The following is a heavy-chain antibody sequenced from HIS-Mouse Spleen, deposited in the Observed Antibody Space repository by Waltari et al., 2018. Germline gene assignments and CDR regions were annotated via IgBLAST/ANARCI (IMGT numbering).Heavy chain of an antibody. CDR2: IYHSGST. V-gene: IGHV4-38-2*02. CDR3: ARDSWAYAIEYFQH. CDR1: GYSISSGYY. D-gene: IGHD2-8*01. J-gene: IGHJ1*01. Sequence: QVQLQESGPGLVKPSETLSLTCTVSGYSISSGYYWGWIRQPPGKGLEWIGSIYHSGSTYYNPSINSRVTISVDTSKNRFSLKLSSVTAADTAVYYCARDSWAYAIEYFQHWGQGTLVTVSS.